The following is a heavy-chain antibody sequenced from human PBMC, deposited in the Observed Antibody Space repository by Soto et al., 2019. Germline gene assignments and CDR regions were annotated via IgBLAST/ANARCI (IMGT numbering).Heavy chain of an antibody. CDR2: INAATGNT. Sequence: QVPLVQSGAEVKKSGASVKISCKASGFTFTKYVMHWVRQAPGQRPEWMGWINAATGNTKYSQKFSGRVTITRDTSASMVYMELRSLRSEDTSLFYCVRDDSRSLDYWGQGTLVTVSS. V-gene: IGHV1-3*01. J-gene: IGHJ4*02. CDR1: GFTFTKYV. CDR3: VRDDSRSLDY. D-gene: IGHD3-22*01.